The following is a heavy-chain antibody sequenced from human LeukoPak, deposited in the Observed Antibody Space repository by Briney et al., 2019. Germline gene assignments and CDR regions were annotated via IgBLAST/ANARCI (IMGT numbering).Heavy chain of an antibody. Sequence: PSQTLSLTCTVSGGSITSGGYYWSWIRQPPGKGLEWIAYIYHSGNVYESANTFYNPSLKSRVHISIDTSKNQFFLNLDSVTAADTAVYYCARSRTNTEGSFDYWGQGTLVTVSS. J-gene: IGHJ4*02. V-gene: IGHV4-30-2*01. CDR3: ARSRTNTEGSFDY. CDR2: IYHSGNVYESANT. CDR1: GGSITSGGYY.